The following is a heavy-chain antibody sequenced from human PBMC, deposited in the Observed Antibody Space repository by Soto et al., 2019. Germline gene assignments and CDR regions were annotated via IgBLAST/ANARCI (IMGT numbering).Heavy chain of an antibody. CDR1: GFTFSSYG. D-gene: IGHD3-22*01. CDR3: ARDSKDDSSGYYAGIDY. V-gene: IGHV3-33*01. Sequence: QVQLVESGGGVVQPGRSVRLSCAVSGFTFSSYGMNWVRQAPGKGLEWVAAIYYDGSNKYYADSVRGRFTISRDNFKNTLYLHMNSLRAEDTAVYYCARDSKDDSSGYYAGIDYWGQGTLVTVSS. J-gene: IGHJ4*02. CDR2: IYYDGSNK.